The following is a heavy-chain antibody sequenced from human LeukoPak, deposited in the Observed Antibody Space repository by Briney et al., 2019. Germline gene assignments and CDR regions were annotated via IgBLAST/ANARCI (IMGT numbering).Heavy chain of an antibody. CDR3: ARSKMAPQPYYYYYGMDV. CDR1: GYTFTSYY. V-gene: IGHV1-2*04. D-gene: IGHD5-24*01. J-gene: IGHJ6*02. CDR2: INPNSGGT. Sequence: ASVKVSCKASGYTFTSYYMHWVRQAPGQGLEWMGWINPNSGGTNYAQKFQGWVTMTRDTSISTAYMELSRLRSDDTAVYYCARSKMAPQPYYYYYGMDVWGQGTTVTVSS.